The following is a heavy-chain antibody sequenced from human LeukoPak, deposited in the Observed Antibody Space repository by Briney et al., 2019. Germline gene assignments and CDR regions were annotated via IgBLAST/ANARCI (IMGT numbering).Heavy chain of an antibody. CDR2: ISGSGGST. V-gene: IGHV3-23*01. Sequence: SAISGSGGSTYYADSVKGRFTISRDNSKNTLYLQMNSLRAEDTAVYYCAKDKDYDSSGGDYWGQGTPVTVSS. J-gene: IGHJ4*02. CDR3: AKDKDYDSSGGDY. D-gene: IGHD3-22*01.